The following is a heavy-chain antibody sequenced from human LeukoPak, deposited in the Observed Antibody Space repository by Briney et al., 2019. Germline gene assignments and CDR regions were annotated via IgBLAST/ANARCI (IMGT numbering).Heavy chain of an antibody. CDR1: GFTFSSYA. CDR3: AKGGYCSSTSCYSSSDY. Sequence: PGGSLRLSCAASGFTFSSYAMSWVRQAPGKGLEWVSAISGSGGSTYYADSVKGRFTISRDNSKNTLYLQMNSLRAEDTAVYYCAKGGYCSSTSCYSSSDYWGQGTPVTVSS. D-gene: IGHD2-2*03. V-gene: IGHV3-23*01. J-gene: IGHJ4*02. CDR2: ISGSGGST.